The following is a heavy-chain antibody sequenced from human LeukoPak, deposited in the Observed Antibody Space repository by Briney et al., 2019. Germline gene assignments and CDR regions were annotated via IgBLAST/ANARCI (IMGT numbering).Heavy chain of an antibody. V-gene: IGHV1-69*06. J-gene: IGHJ3*02. CDR2: IIPIFGTA. CDR1: RGTFSSYA. CDR3: ARVYDFWTTPSPGESTAFDI. D-gene: IGHD3-3*01. Sequence: GASVKVSCKASRGTFSSYAISWVRQAPGQGLEWMGGIIPIFGTANYAQKFQGRVTITADKSTSTAYMELSSLRSEDTAVYYCARVYDFWTTPSPGESTAFDIWGQGTMVTVSS.